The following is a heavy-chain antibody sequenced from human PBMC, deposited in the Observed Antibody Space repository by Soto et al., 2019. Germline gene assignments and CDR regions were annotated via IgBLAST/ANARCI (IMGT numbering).Heavy chain of an antibody. CDR1: GGSVSSGSYY. J-gene: IGHJ6*02. CDR3: ARVGYYYYGMDV. V-gene: IGHV4-61*01. CDR2: IYYSGST. Sequence: QVQLQESGPGLVKPSETLSLTCTVSGGSVSSGSYYWSWIRQPPGKGLEWIGYIYYSGSTNYNPSLKSRVTISVDTSKNQFSLKLSSVTAADTAVYYCARVGYYYYGMDVWGQGTTVTVSS.